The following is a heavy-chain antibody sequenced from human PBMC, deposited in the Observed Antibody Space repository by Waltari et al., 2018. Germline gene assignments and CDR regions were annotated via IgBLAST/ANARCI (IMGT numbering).Heavy chain of an antibody. CDR3: ARETYYDFWSGYYIESPYYYYMDV. J-gene: IGHJ6*03. CDR1: GGSISSYY. CDR2: IYTSGST. D-gene: IGHD3-3*01. V-gene: IGHV4-4*07. Sequence: QVQLQESGPGLVKPSETLSLTCTVSGGSISSYYWSWIRQPAGQGLEWIGRIYTSGSTNYNPSLKSRVTMSVDTSKNQFSLKLSSVTAADTAVYYCARETYYDFWSGYYIESPYYYYMDVWGKGTTVTVSS.